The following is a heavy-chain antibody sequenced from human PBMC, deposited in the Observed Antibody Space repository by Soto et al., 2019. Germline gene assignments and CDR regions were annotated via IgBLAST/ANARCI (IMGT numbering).Heavy chain of an antibody. CDR1: GFTFSNYG. CDR3: ARVFDCSDVNCRPGDAFDI. Sequence: QVRLVESGGGVVQPGRSLRLSCAASGFTFSNYGMHWVRQAPGKGLEWVALIWFDGSNNYYVDSVKGRFTISRDNSKNNLYLQMDSLKVEDTAVYYCARVFDCSDVNCRPGDAFDIWGQGTMVTVSS. D-gene: IGHD1-1*01. V-gene: IGHV3-33*01. J-gene: IGHJ3*02. CDR2: IWFDGSNN.